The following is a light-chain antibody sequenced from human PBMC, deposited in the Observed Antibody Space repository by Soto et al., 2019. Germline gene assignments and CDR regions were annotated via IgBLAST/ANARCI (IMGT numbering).Light chain of an antibody. CDR2: DTS. J-gene: IGKJ3*01. CDR3: QQRRNWVS. Sequence: LTQSPAILSLSPGEKATLSCTASQSVDSYMAWYQQRPGQPPRLLIHDTSHRASGVPARFRGSGSGTDFTLNITSLEPEDFAVYFCQQRRNWVSFGPGTRV. V-gene: IGKV3-11*01. CDR1: QSVDSY.